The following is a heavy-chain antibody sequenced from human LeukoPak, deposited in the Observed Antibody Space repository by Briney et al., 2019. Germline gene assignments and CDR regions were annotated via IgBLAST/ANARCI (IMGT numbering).Heavy chain of an antibody. CDR1: GYTFTSYD. J-gene: IGHJ4*02. V-gene: IGHV1-69*06. CDR3: ARSAYCGGDCYLPNFDY. CDR2: IIPIFGTA. Sequence: GASVKVSCKASGYTFTSYDINWVRQATGQGLEWMGGIIPIFGTANYAQKFQGRVTITADKSTSTAYMELSSLRSEDTAVYYCARSAYCGGDCYLPNFDYWGQGTLVTVSS. D-gene: IGHD2-21*02.